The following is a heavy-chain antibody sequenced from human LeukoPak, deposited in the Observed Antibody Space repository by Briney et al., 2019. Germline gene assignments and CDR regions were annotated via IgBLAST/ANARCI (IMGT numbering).Heavy chain of an antibody. D-gene: IGHD4-17*01. CDR2: IIPIFGTA. CDR1: GGTFSSYA. J-gene: IGHJ4*02. Sequence: SVKVSCKASGGTFSSYAISWVRQAPGQGLEWMGGIIPIFGTASYAQKFQGRVTITADESTSTAYMELSSLRSEDTAVYYCAREMLNGASDYWGQGTLVTVSS. V-gene: IGHV1-69*13. CDR3: AREMLNGASDY.